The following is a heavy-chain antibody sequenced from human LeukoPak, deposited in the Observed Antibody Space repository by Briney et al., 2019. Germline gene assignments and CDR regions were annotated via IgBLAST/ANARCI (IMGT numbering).Heavy chain of an antibody. CDR3: ARHAVEGKWLQFYYFNF. Sequence: GGSLRLSCAASGFTFRNYVIHWVRQAPGKGLEWVAVTSSDLNVKLYADSVKGRFTISRDNSRSTLYLQMNSLRPEDTAVYYCARHAVEGKWLQFYYFNFWGQGSLVTVSS. J-gene: IGHJ4*02. CDR2: TSSDLNVK. V-gene: IGHV3-30-3*01. CDR1: GFTFRNYV. D-gene: IGHD5-24*01.